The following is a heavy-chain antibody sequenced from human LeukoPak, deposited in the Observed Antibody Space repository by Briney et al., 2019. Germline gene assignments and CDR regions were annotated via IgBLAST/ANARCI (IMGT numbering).Heavy chain of an antibody. J-gene: IGHJ4*02. D-gene: IGHD6-6*01. CDR1: GGTFSSYA. CDR3: ARAEEAAHNLIFDY. CDR2: IIPIFGTA. V-gene: IGHV1-69*06. Sequence: SVKVSCKASGGTFSSYAISWVRQAPGQGLEWMGGIIPIFGTANYAQKFQGRVTITADKSTSTAYMELSSLRSEDTAVYYCARAEEAAHNLIFDYWGQGTLVTVSS.